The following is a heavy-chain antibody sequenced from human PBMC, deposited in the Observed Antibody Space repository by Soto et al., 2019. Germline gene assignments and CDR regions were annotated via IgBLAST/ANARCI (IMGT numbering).Heavy chain of an antibody. V-gene: IGHV1-69*13. Sequence: SVKVSCKXSGGTFSSYAISWVRQAPGQGLEWMGGLILILGTANYAQKFQGRITLDADETTSTAYMEMTSLRSEDTAIYYCASGYFDSSGYSIDYWGQGTQVTVSS. CDR2: LILILGTA. J-gene: IGHJ4*02. CDR1: GGTFSSYA. CDR3: ASGYFDSSGYSIDY. D-gene: IGHD3-22*01.